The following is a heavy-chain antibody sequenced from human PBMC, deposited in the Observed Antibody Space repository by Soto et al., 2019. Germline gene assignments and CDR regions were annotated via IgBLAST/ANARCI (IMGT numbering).Heavy chain of an antibody. D-gene: IGHD1-1*01. V-gene: IGHV1-24*01. Sequence: ASVKVSCKVSGYTLTELSMHWVRQAPGKGLEWMGGFDPEDGETIYAQKFQGRVTMTEDTSTDTAYMELNSLRSEDTAVYYCATGVHYYYYMDVWGKGTTVTVSS. CDR1: GYTLTELS. CDR3: ATGVHYYYYMDV. J-gene: IGHJ6*03. CDR2: FDPEDGET.